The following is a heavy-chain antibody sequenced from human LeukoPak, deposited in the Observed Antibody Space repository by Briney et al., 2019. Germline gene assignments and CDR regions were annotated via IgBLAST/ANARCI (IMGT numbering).Heavy chain of an antibody. J-gene: IGHJ4*02. CDR1: GFNFSSNS. V-gene: IGHV3-21*01. CDR3: ASGYAGGWSSFHY. D-gene: IGHD6-19*01. CDR2: ISSTSNYI. Sequence: GGSLRLSCAASGFNFSSNSMHWVRQAPGKGLEWVSSISSTSNYIYYADSVKGRFTISRDNTKNSLYLQMNSLRGEDTAVYYCASGYAGGWSSFHYWGQGTLVTVSA.